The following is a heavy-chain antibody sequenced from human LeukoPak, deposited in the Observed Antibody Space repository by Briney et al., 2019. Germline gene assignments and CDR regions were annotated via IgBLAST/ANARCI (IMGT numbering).Heavy chain of an antibody. J-gene: IGHJ4*01. CDR2: ISGDGSVT. CDR1: GSTLRNYW. Sequence: GGSLRLSCTASGSTLRNYWMHWVRQVPGKRLVWVSRISGDGSVTNYADSVQGRFTISRDNAKNILYLQINNLRSEDTAVYYCARYSSSSGGASYYLDYWGHGTLITVSS. CDR3: ARYSSSSGGASYYLDY. V-gene: IGHV3-74*01. D-gene: IGHD6-6*01.